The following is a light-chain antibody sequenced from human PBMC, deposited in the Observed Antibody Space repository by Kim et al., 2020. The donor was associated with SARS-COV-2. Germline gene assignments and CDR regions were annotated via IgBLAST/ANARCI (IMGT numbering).Light chain of an antibody. J-gene: IGLJ3*02. CDR1: SSNIGSNT. CDR2: TND. Sequence: QSVLTQPPSASGTPGQRVTISCSGSSSNIGSNTVNWYQQLPGTAPKLLIFTNDQRPSGVPDRFSGSKSGTSASLAISGLQSEDETDYYCVALDDSLNGWVFGGGTQLTVL. V-gene: IGLV1-44*01. CDR3: VALDDSLNGWV.